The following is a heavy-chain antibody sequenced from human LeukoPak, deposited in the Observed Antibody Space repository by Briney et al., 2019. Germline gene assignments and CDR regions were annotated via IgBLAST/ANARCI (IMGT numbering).Heavy chain of an antibody. CDR3: ASANLGPDGLQFSADV. J-gene: IGHJ4*02. D-gene: IGHD5-24*01. Sequence: GASVKVSCTASGGTFSSYTISWVRQAPGQGLEWMGRIIPILGIANYAQKFQGRVTITADKSTSTAYMELSSLRSEDTAVYYCASANLGPDGLQFSADVWGQGTLVTVSS. CDR2: IIPILGIA. V-gene: IGHV1-69*02. CDR1: GGTFSSYT.